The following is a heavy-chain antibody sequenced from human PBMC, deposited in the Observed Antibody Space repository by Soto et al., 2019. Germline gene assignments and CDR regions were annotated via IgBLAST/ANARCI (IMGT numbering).Heavy chain of an antibody. D-gene: IGHD6-6*01. Sequence: SAVTATCRDSSPTFFSHNSMWVRHALGQELEWMGEIIPIFGTANYAQKFQGRVTITGDKSASTAYMELSSLRSDATAVYYCERSVAARPEAHFYCWGQGTLVTVSS. CDR2: IIPIFGTA. J-gene: IGHJ4*02. CDR1: SPTFFSHN. CDR3: ERSVAARPEAHFYC. V-gene: IGHV1-69*06.